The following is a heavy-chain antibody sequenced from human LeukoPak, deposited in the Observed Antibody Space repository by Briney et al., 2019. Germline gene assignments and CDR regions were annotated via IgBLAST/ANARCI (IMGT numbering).Heavy chain of an antibody. CDR1: GFTFSSYW. CDR2: ISSSSSTI. V-gene: IGHV3-48*01. CDR3: AKDPSLGVTMVRGVIPSYFDY. D-gene: IGHD3-10*01. J-gene: IGHJ4*02. Sequence: GGSLRLSCAASGFTFSSYWMSWVRQAPGKGLEWVSYISSSSSTIYYADSVKGRFTISRDNSKNTLYLQMNSLRAEDTVVYYCAKDPSLGVTMVRGVIPSYFDYWGQGTLVTVPS.